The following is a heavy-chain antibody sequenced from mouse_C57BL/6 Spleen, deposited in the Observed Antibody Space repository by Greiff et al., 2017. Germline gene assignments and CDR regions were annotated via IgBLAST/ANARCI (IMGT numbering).Heavy chain of an antibody. V-gene: IGHV1-39*01. Sequence: VQLQQSGPELVKPGASVKISCKASGYSFTDYNMNWVKQSNGKSLEWIGVINPNYGTTSYNQKFKGKDTLTVGQSSSTAYMQLNSLTSEYSAAYYCASSTYYYGSSHYFDSWGQGTTLTVSS. CDR2: INPNYGTT. CDR3: ASSTYYYGSSHYFDS. D-gene: IGHD1-1*01. J-gene: IGHJ2*01. CDR1: GYSFTDYN.